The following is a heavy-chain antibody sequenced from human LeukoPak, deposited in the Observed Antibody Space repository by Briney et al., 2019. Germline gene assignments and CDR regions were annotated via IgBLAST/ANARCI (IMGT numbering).Heavy chain of an antibody. V-gene: IGHV4-61*02. CDR2: IYTSGST. CDR1: GGSISSGSYY. CDR3: AREGYDFWSRYRDLDY. J-gene: IGHJ4*02. Sequence: PSQTLSLTCTVSGGSISSGSYYWSWIRQPAGKGLEWIGRIYTSGSTNYNPSLKSRVTISVDTSKNQFSLKLSSVTAADTAVYYCAREGYDFWSRYRDLDYWGQGTLVTVSS. D-gene: IGHD3-3*01.